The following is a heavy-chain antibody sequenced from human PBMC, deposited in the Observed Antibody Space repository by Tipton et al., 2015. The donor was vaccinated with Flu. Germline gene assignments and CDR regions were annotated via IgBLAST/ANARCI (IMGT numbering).Heavy chain of an antibody. V-gene: IGHV4-34*01. CDR1: GGSFSGYY. Sequence: TLSLTCAVYGGSFSGYYWSWIRQPPGKGLEWIGAINHSGRTNYNPSLKSRVTISVDTSKNQFSLKLSSVTAADTAVYYCASRRDGTSCHLRRKYYGSSFDYWGQGTLVTVSS. CDR2: INHSGRT. CDR3: ASRRDGTSCHLRRKYYGSSFDY. D-gene: IGHD3-10*01. J-gene: IGHJ4*02.